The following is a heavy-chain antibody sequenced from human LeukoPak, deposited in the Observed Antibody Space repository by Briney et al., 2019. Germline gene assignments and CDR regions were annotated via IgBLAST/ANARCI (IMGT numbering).Heavy chain of an antibody. CDR2: MNPNSGGT. CDR3: ARDAQVGATYWFDP. CDR1: GYTLTDYY. J-gene: IGHJ5*02. Sequence: ASVKVSCKASGYTLTDYYIHWVRQAPGQGLEWMAWMNPNSGGTSYAQKFQGRVTMTRDTSISTAYMELSRLRFDDTAVYYCARDAQVGATYWFDPWGQGTLVTVSS. V-gene: IGHV1-2*02. D-gene: IGHD1-26*01.